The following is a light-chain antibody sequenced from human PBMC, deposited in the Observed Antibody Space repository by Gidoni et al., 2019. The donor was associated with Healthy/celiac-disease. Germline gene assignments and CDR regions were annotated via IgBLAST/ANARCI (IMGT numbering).Light chain of an antibody. CDR3: QQRSNWPPLT. V-gene: IGKV3-11*01. J-gene: IGKJ4*01. Sequence: EIVFTQSPSTLSLSPGESATLSCRASQIVSSYLAWYQQKPGQAPRLLIYDAANRATGIPARFSGSGSGTDFTLTISSLEPEDFAVYYCQQRSNWPPLTFGGGTKVEIK. CDR2: DAA. CDR1: QIVSSY.